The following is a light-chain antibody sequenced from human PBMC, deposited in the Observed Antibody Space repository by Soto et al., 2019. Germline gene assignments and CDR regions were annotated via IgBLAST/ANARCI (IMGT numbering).Light chain of an antibody. CDR2: GAS. V-gene: IGKV3-20*01. J-gene: IGKJ1*01. Sequence: ESVLTQSPGTLSLSPWERATLSCRASQSVSSNYLAWYQQKPGQAPRLLIYGASTRATGIPDRFSGSGSGTDFTLTISRLEPEDSAVYYCQQYGSSYPWTFGQGTKVDIK. CDR1: QSVSSNY. CDR3: QQYGSSYPWT.